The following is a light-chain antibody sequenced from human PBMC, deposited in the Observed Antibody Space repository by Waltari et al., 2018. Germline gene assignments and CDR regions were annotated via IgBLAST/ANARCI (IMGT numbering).Light chain of an antibody. CDR3: GTWDVSLNLL. V-gene: IGLV1-51*01. CDR2: DND. J-gene: IGLJ2*01. CDR1: TSDIGAHF. Sequence: QSVLTQPPSVSAAPGQEVTISCPGSTSDIGAHFVSWYQQLPGTAPKLLIHDNDELPSVRSDRYSASKSGTSATLGITGLQTGDEADYYCGTWDVSLNLLFGGGTRVTVL.